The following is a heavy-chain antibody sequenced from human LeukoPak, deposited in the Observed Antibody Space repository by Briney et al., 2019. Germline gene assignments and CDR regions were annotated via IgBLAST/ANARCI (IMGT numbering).Heavy chain of an antibody. CDR2: VSGADGTT. CDR1: GFTFSAYG. CDR3: ARDLDSSSWYAYYFDY. Sequence: GGSLRLSCAASGFTFSAYGMSWVRQSPRKGLEWVSGVSGADGTTYYADSVKGRFTISRDNSKSTLYLQMNSLRAEDTAVYYCARDLDSSSWYAYYFDYWGQGTLVTVSS. V-gene: IGHV3-23*01. J-gene: IGHJ4*02. D-gene: IGHD6-13*01.